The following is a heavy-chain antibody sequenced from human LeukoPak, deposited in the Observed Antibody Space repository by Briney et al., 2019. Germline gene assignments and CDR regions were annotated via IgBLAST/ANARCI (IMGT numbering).Heavy chain of an antibody. CDR2: IYYSGIT. CDR3: ARQGTSIVGATIDY. V-gene: IGHV4-39*01. J-gene: IGHJ4*02. CDR1: GGSIRGSTYY. D-gene: IGHD1-26*01. Sequence: SETLSLTCTVSGGSIRGSTYYWGWIRQPPGKGLEWIGNIYYSGITYYNPSLKSRVTIYVDTSKNQLSLKLTSVTAADTALYYCARQGTSIVGATIDYWGQGTLVTVSS.